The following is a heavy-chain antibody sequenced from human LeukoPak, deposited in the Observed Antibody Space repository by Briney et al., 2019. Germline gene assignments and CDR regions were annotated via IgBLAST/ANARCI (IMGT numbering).Heavy chain of an antibody. D-gene: IGHD3-22*01. J-gene: IGHJ3*01. CDR2: IYSGGST. Sequence: GGSLRLSCAASAFTVSSNYMSWVRQAPGKGLEWVSVIYSGGSTYYADSVKGRFTISRDNSKNTLFLQMNSLRAEDTAIYYCARSYYYDSSGNRADAFDFWGQGTMVTVSS. CDR1: AFTVSSNY. V-gene: IGHV3-53*01. CDR3: ARSYYYDSSGNRADAFDF.